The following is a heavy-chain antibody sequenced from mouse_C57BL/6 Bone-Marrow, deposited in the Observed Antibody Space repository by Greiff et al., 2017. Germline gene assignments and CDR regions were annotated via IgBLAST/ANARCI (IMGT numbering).Heavy chain of an antibody. V-gene: IGHV1-80*01. Sequence: QVQLKESGAELVKPGASVKISCTASGYEFSNYWMNWVKQRPGKGLEWIGQIYPGDGDTNYNGKFQGKATLTADKSSSTAYMQLSSLTSEDSAVYCCANLALGYDWGQGITVTFAS. CDR2: IYPGDGDT. J-gene: IGHJ2*01. D-gene: IGHD2-14*01. CDR1: GYEFSNYW. CDR3: ANLALGYD.